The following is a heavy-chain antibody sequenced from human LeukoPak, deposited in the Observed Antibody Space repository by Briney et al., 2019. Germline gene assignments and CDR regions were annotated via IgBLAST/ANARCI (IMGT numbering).Heavy chain of an antibody. CDR2: IYTSGST. D-gene: IGHD5-18*01. CDR1: GYSISSGYY. J-gene: IGHJ4*02. V-gene: IGHV4-61*02. Sequence: SETLSLTCTVSGYSISSGYYWSWIRQPAGKGLEWIGRIYTSGSTKYNPSLKSRVTISVDTSKNQFSLKLSSVTATDTAVYYCARVGYSYGPDYWGQGTLVTVSS. CDR3: ARVGYSYGPDY.